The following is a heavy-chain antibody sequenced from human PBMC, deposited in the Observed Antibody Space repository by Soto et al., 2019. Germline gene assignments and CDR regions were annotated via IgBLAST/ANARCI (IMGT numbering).Heavy chain of an antibody. CDR2: IDPSDYYT. CDR3: ASSGSYHYYGMDV. CDR1: GYSFTSYW. Sequence: GESLKISCKGSGYSFTSYWISWVRQMPGKGLEWMGRIDPSDYYTNSSPSFQGHVTISADKSISTAYLQWSSLKASDTAMYYCASSGSYHYYGMDVWGQGTTVTVSS. D-gene: IGHD1-26*01. J-gene: IGHJ6*02. V-gene: IGHV5-10-1*01.